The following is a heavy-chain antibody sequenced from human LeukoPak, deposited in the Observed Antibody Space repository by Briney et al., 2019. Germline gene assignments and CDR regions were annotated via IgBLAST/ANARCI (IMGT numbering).Heavy chain of an antibody. CDR1: GGSISSSSYY. CDR2: IYYSGST. J-gene: IGHJ6*02. Sequence: SETLSLTCTVSGGSISSSSYYWGWMRQPPGKGLEWIGSIYYSGSTYYNPSLKSRVTISVDTSKNQFSLKLSSVTAADTAVYYCARQEPWSYGMDVWGQGTTVTVSS. V-gene: IGHV4-39*01. CDR3: ARQEPWSYGMDV. D-gene: IGHD3-3*01.